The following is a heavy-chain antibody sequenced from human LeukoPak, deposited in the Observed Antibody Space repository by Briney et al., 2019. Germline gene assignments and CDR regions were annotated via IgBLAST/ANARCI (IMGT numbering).Heavy chain of an antibody. J-gene: IGHJ4*02. CDR1: GGTFSSYA. D-gene: IGHD6-19*01. Sequence: GASVKVSCKASGGTFSSYAISWVRQAPGQGLEWMGGIIPIFGTANYAQKFQGRVTITADESTSTAYMELSSLRSEDTAVYYCARAGQWLAGEEYWGQGTLVTVSS. CDR2: IIPIFGTA. V-gene: IGHV1-69*13. CDR3: ARAGQWLAGEEY.